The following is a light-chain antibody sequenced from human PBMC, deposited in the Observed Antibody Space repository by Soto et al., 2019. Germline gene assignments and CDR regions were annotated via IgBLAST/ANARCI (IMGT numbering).Light chain of an antibody. V-gene: IGKV3-20*01. CDR1: QSVSSNF. CDR2: GAS. J-gene: IGKJ1*01. CDR3: QQCGCSSSA. Sequence: EIVLTQSPGTLSLSPGERATLSCRASQSVSSNFLAWYQQKPGQAPRLLISGASSRATGIPNRFSGRGSGTDFTLTISGREPEDFAVYYGQQCGCSSSAVGQGTQGEIK.